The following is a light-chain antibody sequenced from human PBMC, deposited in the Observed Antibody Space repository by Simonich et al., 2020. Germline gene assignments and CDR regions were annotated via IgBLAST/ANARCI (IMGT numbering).Light chain of an antibody. Sequence: QSALTQPASVSGSPGQSITISCTGTSRDVGGYNYVSWYQQHPGKAPKLMIYDVSKRPSGVSNRFSGSKSGNTASLTISGLQAEDEADYYCSSYTSSSTLEDWVFGGGTKLTVL. CDR1: SRDVGGYNY. CDR3: SSYTSSSTLEDWV. CDR2: DVS. V-gene: IGLV2-14*01. J-gene: IGLJ3*02.